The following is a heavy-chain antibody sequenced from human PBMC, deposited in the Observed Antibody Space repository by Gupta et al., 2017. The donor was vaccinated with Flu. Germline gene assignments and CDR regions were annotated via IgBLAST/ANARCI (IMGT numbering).Heavy chain of an antibody. CDR1: GFTVSSNY. CDR2: IYSGGST. Sequence: VESGGGLVQPGGSLRLSCAASGFTVSSNYMSWVRQAPGKGLEWVSVIYSGGSTYYADSVKGRFTISRDNSKNTLYLQMNSLRAEDTTVYYCARDFVVGWLSSNDAFDIWGQGTMVTVSS. D-gene: IGHD3-3*01. V-gene: IGHV3-66*02. CDR3: ARDFVVGWLSSNDAFDI. J-gene: IGHJ3*02.